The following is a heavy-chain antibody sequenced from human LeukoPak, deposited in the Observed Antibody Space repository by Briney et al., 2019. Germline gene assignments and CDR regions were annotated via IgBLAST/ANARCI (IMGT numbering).Heavy chain of an antibody. CDR1: GASVSSGSYY. D-gene: IGHD4-17*01. CDR3: ARELSTVTTVPKRDAFDV. V-gene: IGHV4-61*01. J-gene: IGHJ3*01. Sequence: SETLSLTCTVSGASVSSGSYYWNWIRQPPGKGLEWIGYIYYTGKTNYNPSLKSRVTISVDTSKNQFSLKMSSVTAADTAVYYCARELSTVTTVPKRDAFDVWGQGTMVTVSS. CDR2: IYYTGKT.